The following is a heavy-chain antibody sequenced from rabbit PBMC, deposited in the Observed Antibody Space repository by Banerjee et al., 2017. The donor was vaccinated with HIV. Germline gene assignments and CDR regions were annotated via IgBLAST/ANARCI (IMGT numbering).Heavy chain of an antibody. J-gene: IGHJ4*01. Sequence: QSLEESGGGLVQPEGSLTLTCKASGFDFSSTYYMCWVRQAPGKGLEWIGCISAGSSGTTYYASWAKGRFTISKTSSTTVTLQMTSLTVADTATYFCARDRDGDAGYGSLALWGQGTLVTVS. D-gene: IGHD7-1*01. CDR1: GFDFSSTYY. V-gene: IGHV1S40*01. CDR2: ISAGSSGTT. CDR3: ARDRDGDAGYGSLAL.